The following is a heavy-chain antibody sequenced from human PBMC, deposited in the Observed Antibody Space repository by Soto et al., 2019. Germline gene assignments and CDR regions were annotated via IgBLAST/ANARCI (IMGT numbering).Heavy chain of an antibody. CDR1: GFTFSSYS. Sequence: GGSLRLSCAASGFTFSSYSMNWVRQAPGKGLEWVSSISSSSSYIYYADSVKGRFTISRDNAKNSLYLQMNSLRAEDTAVYYCASSTAMVLFFDYWGQGTLVTVSS. D-gene: IGHD5-18*01. CDR3: ASSTAMVLFFDY. V-gene: IGHV3-21*01. CDR2: ISSSSSYI. J-gene: IGHJ4*02.